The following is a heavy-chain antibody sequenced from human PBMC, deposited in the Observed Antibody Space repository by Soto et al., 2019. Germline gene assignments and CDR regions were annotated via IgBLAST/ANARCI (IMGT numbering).Heavy chain of an antibody. CDR2: IYYSGST. J-gene: IGHJ5*02. D-gene: IGHD3-10*01. CDR1: GGSISSYY. V-gene: IGHV4-59*08. CDR3: ARLHDYYGSGSLGPPYHNWFDP. Sequence: QVQLQESGPGLVKPSETLSLTCTVSGGSISSYYWSWIRQPPGKGLEWIGYIYYSGSTNYNPSLKSRVTISVDTSKNQFSLKLSSVTAADTAVYYCARLHDYYGSGSLGPPYHNWFDPWGQGTLVTVSS.